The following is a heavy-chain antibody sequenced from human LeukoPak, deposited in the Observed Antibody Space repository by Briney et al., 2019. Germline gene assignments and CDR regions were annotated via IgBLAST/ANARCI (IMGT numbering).Heavy chain of an antibody. CDR3: ARAGDYYDSSGYYGYYYYYMDV. Sequence: SETLSLTCAGYGGSFSGYYWSWIRQPAGKGLEWIGRIYTSGSTNYNPSLKSRVTISVDTSKNQFSLKLSSVTAADTAVYYCARAGDYYDSSGYYGYYYYYMDVWGKGTTVTISS. V-gene: IGHV4-59*10. J-gene: IGHJ6*03. D-gene: IGHD3-22*01. CDR2: IYTSGST. CDR1: GGSFSGYY.